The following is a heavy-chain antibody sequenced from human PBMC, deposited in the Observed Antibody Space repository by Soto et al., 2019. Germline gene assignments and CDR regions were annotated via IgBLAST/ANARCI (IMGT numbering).Heavy chain of an antibody. J-gene: IGHJ6*02. CDR2: INPSGGST. V-gene: IGHV1-46*03. D-gene: IGHD2-15*01. CDR1: GYTFTIYY. CDR3: ARGCSGGSCRYYYGMDV. Sequence: GASVKVSCKASGYTFTIYYMHWVRQAPGQGLEWMGRINPSGGSTNYAQKFQGGVTMTGDTSTSTVYMELSSLRSEDTAVYYCARGCSGGSCRYYYGMDVWGQGTTVTVSS.